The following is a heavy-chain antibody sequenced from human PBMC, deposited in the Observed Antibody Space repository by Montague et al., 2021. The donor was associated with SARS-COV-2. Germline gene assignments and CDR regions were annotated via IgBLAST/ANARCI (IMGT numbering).Heavy chain of an antibody. J-gene: IGHJ5*01. D-gene: IGHD3-10*01. V-gene: IGHV2-70*11. CDR2: IDWDGDK. CDR3: ARSRVMSTVQGSNWFDS. CDR1: GFSLATEGMC. Sequence: PALVKPTHTLTLTCAFSGFSLATEGMCVNWIRQPPGKAPEWLARIDWDGDKYFSASLKTRLTISKDTSRNQVVLTMTNMDPVDTATYYCARSRVMSTVQGSNWFDSWGQGTLVTVSS.